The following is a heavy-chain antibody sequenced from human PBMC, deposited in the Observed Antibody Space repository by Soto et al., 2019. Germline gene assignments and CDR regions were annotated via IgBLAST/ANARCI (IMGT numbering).Heavy chain of an antibody. CDR3: ARGRFRRTWFDP. Sequence: QVQLVQSGAEVKKPGASVKVSCKASGYTFTDYDINWVRQAAGQGLEWMGWMNPYSDNTGYAQKFQGRVTMTSNTAMSTAYMELSNLRSEDTAVYYCARGRFRRTWFDPWGQGTLVTVSS. V-gene: IGHV1-8*01. J-gene: IGHJ5*02. D-gene: IGHD3-16*01. CDR1: GYTFTDYD. CDR2: MNPYSDNT.